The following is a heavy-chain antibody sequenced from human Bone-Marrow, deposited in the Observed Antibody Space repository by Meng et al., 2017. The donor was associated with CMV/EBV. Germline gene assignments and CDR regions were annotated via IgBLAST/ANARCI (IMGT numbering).Heavy chain of an antibody. CDR3: ARHPRYCSSTSCYGGFDL. CDR1: GFTFSSYA. Sequence: GESLKISCAASGFTFSSYAMSWVRQAPGKGLEWVSAISGSGGSTYYADSVKGRFTISRDNSKNTLYLQMNSLRAEDTAVYYCARHPRYCSSTSCYGGFDLWGRGTLVTVSS. D-gene: IGHD2-2*01. CDR2: ISGSGGST. J-gene: IGHJ2*01. V-gene: IGHV3-23*01.